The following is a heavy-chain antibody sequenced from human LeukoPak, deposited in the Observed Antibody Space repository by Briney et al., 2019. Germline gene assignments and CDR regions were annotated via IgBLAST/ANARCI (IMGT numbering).Heavy chain of an antibody. J-gene: IGHJ4*02. CDR1: GGSFSGYY. CDR3: TRGAMLRGIPHSPGE. V-gene: IGHV4-34*01. Sequence: SETLSLTCAVYGGSFSGYYWSWIRQPPGRGLEWIGEGDERGGTKYNPSFMSRVTISADTSKNQFSLKLTSVTAADTAVYFCTRGAMLRGIPHSPGEWGQGTLVTVSS. D-gene: IGHD3-10*01. CDR2: GDERGGT.